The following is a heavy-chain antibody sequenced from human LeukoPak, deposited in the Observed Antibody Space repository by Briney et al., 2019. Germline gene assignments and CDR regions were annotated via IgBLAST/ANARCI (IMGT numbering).Heavy chain of an antibody. D-gene: IGHD5-12*01. CDR1: GGSISSGGYY. CDR3: ARGGISVAWWFDP. V-gene: IGHV4-31*03. J-gene: IGHJ5*02. Sequence: SETLSLTCTVSGGSISSGGYYWSWIPQHPGKGLEWIGYIYYSGSTYYNPSLKSRVTISVDTSKNQFSLKLSSVTAADTAVYYCARGGISVAWWFDPWGQGTLVTVSS. CDR2: IYYSGST.